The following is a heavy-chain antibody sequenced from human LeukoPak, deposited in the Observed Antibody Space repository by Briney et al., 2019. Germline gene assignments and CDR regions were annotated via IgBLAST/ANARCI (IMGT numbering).Heavy chain of an antibody. V-gene: IGHV4-34*01. D-gene: IGHD5-24*01. J-gene: IGHJ5*02. CDR1: GGSFSGYY. CDR3: ARRGDGYKDNWFDP. CDR2: INHSGST. Sequence: SETLSLTCAVYGGSFSGYYWSWIRQPPGKGLEWIGEINHSGSTNYNPSLKSRVTISVDTSKNQFSLKLSSVTAADTAVYYCARRGDGYKDNWFDPWGQGTLVTVSS.